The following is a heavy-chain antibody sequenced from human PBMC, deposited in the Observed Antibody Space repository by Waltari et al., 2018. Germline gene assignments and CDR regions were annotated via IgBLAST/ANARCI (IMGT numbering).Heavy chain of an antibody. V-gene: IGHV4-38-2*02. J-gene: IGHJ4*02. Sequence: QVQLQESGPGLVKPSETLSLTCTVSGYSISSGYYWGWIRQPPGKGLEWIGSIYQSGSTYYNPSLKSRFTISVDTSKNQFSLKLSSVTAADTAVYYCARYSSSSFDYWGQGTLVTVSS. CDR3: ARYSSSSFDY. CDR2: IYQSGST. CDR1: GYSISSGYY. D-gene: IGHD6-13*01.